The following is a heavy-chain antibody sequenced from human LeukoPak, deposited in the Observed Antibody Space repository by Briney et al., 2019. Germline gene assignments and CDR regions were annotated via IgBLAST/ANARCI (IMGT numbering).Heavy chain of an antibody. CDR3: ASAGSGLY. V-gene: IGHV3-48*02. J-gene: IGHJ4*02. D-gene: IGHD6-19*01. CDR2: ISSSSSTI. Sequence: SGGSLRLSCAASGFSFSSYSMNWIRQAPAKRLEWVSYISSSSSTIYYADSVKGRFTISRDNAKNSLYLQMNSLRDEDTAVYYCASAGSGLYWGQGTLVTVSS. CDR1: GFSFSSYS.